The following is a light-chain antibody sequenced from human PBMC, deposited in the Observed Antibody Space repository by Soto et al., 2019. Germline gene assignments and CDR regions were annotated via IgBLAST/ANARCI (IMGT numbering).Light chain of an antibody. CDR3: QQYNDHVWT. V-gene: IGKV1-5*01. CDR1: QTVERW. CDR2: DVS. J-gene: IGKJ1*01. Sequence: DIQMTQSPSTLPSSVGDRVTISCRASQTVERWLAWYQQKPGKAPKLLISDVSNLERGVPSRFSGSGSATEFTLTISGLQSDDFATYYCQQYNDHVWTFGQGTKVEIK.